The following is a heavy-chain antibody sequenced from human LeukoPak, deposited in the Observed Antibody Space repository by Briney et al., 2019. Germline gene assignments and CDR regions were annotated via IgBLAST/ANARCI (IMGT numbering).Heavy chain of an antibody. V-gene: IGHV4-39*01. Sequence: SETLSLACTVSGGSISSSTYYWGWIRQPPGKGLEWIGSIYYRGSTYYNPSLKSRVTISVDTSKNQFSLKLSSVTAADTAVYFCARQSSTTVLSYFDYWGQGTLVTVSS. CDR1: GGSISSSTYY. J-gene: IGHJ4*02. CDR2: IYYRGST. D-gene: IGHD4-11*01. CDR3: ARQSSTTVLSYFDY.